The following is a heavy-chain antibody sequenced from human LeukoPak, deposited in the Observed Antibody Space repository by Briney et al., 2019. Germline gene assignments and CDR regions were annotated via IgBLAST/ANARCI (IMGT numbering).Heavy chain of an antibody. CDR1: GYTFTGYY. V-gene: IGHV1-2*02. J-gene: IGHJ4*02. CDR2: INPNSGGT. Sequence: ASVKVSCKASGYTFTGYYMHWVRQAPGQGLEWMGWINPNSGGTNYAQKFRGRVTMTRDTSISTAYMELSRLRFDDTAVYYCATLLADKPHGDYWGQGTLVTVSS. D-gene: IGHD1-26*01. CDR3: ATLLADKPHGDY.